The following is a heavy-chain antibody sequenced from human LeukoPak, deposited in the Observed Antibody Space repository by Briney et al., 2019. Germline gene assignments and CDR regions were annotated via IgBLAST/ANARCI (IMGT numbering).Heavy chain of an antibody. CDR2: INPTSGGT. CDR3: ARADYYDSGAYYYD. D-gene: IGHD3-22*01. Sequence: ASVKVSCKASGYTFTGYYIHRVRQAPGQGLEWMGWINPTSGGTNYAQMFQGRVTMTRDTSITTSYMELRRLTSDDTAVYYCARADYYDSGAYYYDWGQGTLVTVSS. J-gene: IGHJ4*02. CDR1: GYTFTGYY. V-gene: IGHV1-2*02.